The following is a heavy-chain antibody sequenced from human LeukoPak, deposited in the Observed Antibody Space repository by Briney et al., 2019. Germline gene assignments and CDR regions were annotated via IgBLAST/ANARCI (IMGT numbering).Heavy chain of an antibody. Sequence: GGSLTLSCAASGFTFSSYAMSWVRQAPGKGLEWVSAIGGSGGSTYYADCVKGRFTISRDNSKNTLYLQMNSLRAEDTAVYYCAKFSPPSYRSSWRDYWGQGTLVTVSS. J-gene: IGHJ4*02. CDR1: GFTFSSYA. CDR3: AKFSPPSYRSSWRDY. V-gene: IGHV3-23*01. CDR2: IGGSGGST. D-gene: IGHD6-13*01.